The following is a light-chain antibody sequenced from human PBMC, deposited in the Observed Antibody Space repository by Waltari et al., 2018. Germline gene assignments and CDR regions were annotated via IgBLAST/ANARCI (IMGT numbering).Light chain of an antibody. CDR3: SSYTTNSTYV. CDR2: DVS. J-gene: IGLJ1*01. Sequence: QSALTQPASVSGSPGQSTTISCPGSSSDVGAYNYVSWCQQHPGKAPKLLIYDVSERPSGVSNRFSASKSGNTASLTISGLQAEDEADYYCSSYTTNSTYVFGTGTKVTVL. CDR1: SSDVGAYNY. V-gene: IGLV2-14*03.